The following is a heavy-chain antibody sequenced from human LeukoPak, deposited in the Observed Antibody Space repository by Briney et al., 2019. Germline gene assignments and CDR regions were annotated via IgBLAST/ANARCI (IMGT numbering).Heavy chain of an antibody. V-gene: IGHV3-7*01. CDR1: GFTFSSYW. D-gene: IGHD6-13*01. J-gene: IGHJ4*02. CDR2: IKRDGSEK. Sequence: GGSLRLSCAASGFTFSSYWMSWVRQAPGKGLEWVANIKRDGSEKYSVDSVRGRFTISRDNAKNSLYLHMNNLRAEDTAVYYCARVHHSSSWGTDDCWGQGTLVTVSS. CDR3: ARVHHSSSWGTDDC.